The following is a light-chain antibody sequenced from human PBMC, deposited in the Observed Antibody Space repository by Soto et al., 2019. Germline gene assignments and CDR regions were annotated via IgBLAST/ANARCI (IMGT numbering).Light chain of an antibody. V-gene: IGKV3-20*01. CDR3: QQYGISPPYT. Sequence: ELVLTQSPGTLYLSPGERATISCRASQSVSRNYLAWYQQKPGQPPRLLIYGASSRSTGIQDKLSGSGSVTDITLTIRIREPEDIAVYYCQQYGISPPYTFGQWINLEIK. CDR1: QSVSRNY. CDR2: GAS. J-gene: IGKJ2*01.